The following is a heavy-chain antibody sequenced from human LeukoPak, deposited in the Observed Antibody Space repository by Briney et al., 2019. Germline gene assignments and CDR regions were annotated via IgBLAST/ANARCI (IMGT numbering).Heavy chain of an antibody. V-gene: IGHV4-59*01. CDR2: IYYSGST. J-gene: IGHJ4*02. CDR3: ARVSPVPAAIRGYFDY. CDR1: GGSISSYY. Sequence: KPSETLSLTCTVSGGSISSYYWSWIRQPPGKGLEWIGYIYYSGSTNYNPSLKSRVTISVDTSKNQFSLKLSSVTAADTAVYYCARVSPVPAAIRGYFDYWGQGTLVTVSS. D-gene: IGHD2-2*01.